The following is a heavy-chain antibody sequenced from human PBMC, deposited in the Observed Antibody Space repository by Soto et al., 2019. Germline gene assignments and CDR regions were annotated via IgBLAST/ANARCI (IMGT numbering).Heavy chain of an antibody. D-gene: IGHD2-2*03. V-gene: IGHV1-69*13. J-gene: IGHJ5*02. Sequence: ASVKVSCKASGGTFSSYAISWVRQAPGQGLEWMGGIIPIFGTANYAQKFQGRVTITADESTSTAYMELSSLRSEDTAVYYCARDGYCSSNSCRKGLFDPWGQGTLVTVSS. CDR2: IIPIFGTA. CDR3: ARDGYCSSNSCRKGLFDP. CDR1: GGTFSSYA.